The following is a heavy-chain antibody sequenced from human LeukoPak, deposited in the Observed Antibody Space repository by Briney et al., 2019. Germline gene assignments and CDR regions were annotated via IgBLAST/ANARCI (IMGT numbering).Heavy chain of an antibody. V-gene: IGHV1-69*13. CDR1: GGTLSSYA. D-gene: IGHD5-12*01. J-gene: IGHJ4*02. CDR2: IIPIFGTA. Sequence: SVKVSCKASGGTLSSYAISWVRQAPGQGLEWMGGIIPIFGTANYAQKFQGRVTITADESTSTAYMELGSLRSEDTAVYYCASSPPHIVATISYFDYWGQGTLVTVSS. CDR3: ASSPPHIVATISYFDY.